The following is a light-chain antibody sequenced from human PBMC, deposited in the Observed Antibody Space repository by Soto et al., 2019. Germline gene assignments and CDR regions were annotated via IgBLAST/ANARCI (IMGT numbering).Light chain of an antibody. CDR3: LQDYNYPRT. V-gene: IGKV1-6*01. CDR2: AAS. J-gene: IGKJ1*01. Sequence: AIQMTQSPSSLSASVGDRVTITCRASQGIRNDLGWYQQKPGKAPKLLIYAASSLQSGVPSRFRGSGSDTDFTLTISSLQPEDFATYYCLQDYNYPRTFGQGTKVEIK. CDR1: QGIRND.